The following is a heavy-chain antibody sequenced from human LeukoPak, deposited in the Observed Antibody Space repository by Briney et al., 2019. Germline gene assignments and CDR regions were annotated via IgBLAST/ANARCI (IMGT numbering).Heavy chain of an antibody. CDR1: CGSISSGSYY. CDR2: IYTSGST. Sequence: PSETLSLTCTVSCGSISSGSYYWSWIRQPAGKGLEWIGRIYTSGSTNYNPSLKSRVTMSVDTSKNQFSLKLSSVTAADTAVYYCARDRGYYGSGRSYWFDPWGQGTLVTVSS. D-gene: IGHD3-10*01. CDR3: ARDRGYYGSGRSYWFDP. V-gene: IGHV4-61*02. J-gene: IGHJ5*02.